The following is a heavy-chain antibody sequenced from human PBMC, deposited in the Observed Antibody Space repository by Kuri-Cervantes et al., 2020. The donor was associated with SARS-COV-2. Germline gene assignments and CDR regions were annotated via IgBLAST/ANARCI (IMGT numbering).Heavy chain of an antibody. CDR2: ISSSSSTI. CDR3: AKDLIGHPLFDY. D-gene: IGHD2-8*01. J-gene: IGHJ4*02. Sequence: ETLSLTCAASGFTFSSYSMNWVRQAPGKGLEWVSYISSSSSTIYYADSVKGRFTISRDNAKNSLYLQMNSLRDEDTAVYYCAKDLIGHPLFDYWGQGTLVTVSS. CDR1: GFTFSSYS. V-gene: IGHV3-48*02.